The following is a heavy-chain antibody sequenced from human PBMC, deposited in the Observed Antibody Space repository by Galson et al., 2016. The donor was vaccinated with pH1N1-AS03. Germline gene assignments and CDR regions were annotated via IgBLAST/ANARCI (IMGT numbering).Heavy chain of an antibody. CDR3: AREGTGIVRSYRGSLDS. V-gene: IGHV3-30-3*01. Sequence: FLRLSCAASGFDFRSYSMHWVRQAPGKGLEWGAVIAKDGTTKFDADFVKGRFTISRDNSRNTLYLEMRRLTPEDTAVYYCAREGTGIVRSYRGSLDSWGQGTLVTVTS. CDR1: GFDFRSYS. D-gene: IGHD3-10*01. J-gene: IGHJ4*02. CDR2: IAKDGTTK.